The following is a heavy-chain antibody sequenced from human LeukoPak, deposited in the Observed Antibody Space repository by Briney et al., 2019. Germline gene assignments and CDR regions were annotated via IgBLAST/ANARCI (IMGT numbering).Heavy chain of an antibody. V-gene: IGHV3-53*01. J-gene: IGHJ4*02. D-gene: IGHD6-6*01. Sequence: GGSLRLSCAASGFTVISNYMSWVRQTPGRSLEWVAFIYSSGSTYYAESAEGRFTISRDSSKNTLYLEMTSLRVEDTAVYYCTRAEFSNSFDDWGRGTLVIVSS. CDR2: IYSSGST. CDR3: TRAEFSNSFDD. CDR1: GFTVISNY.